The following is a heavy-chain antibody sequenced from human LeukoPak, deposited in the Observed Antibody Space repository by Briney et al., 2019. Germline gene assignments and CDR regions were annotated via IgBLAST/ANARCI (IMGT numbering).Heavy chain of an antibody. D-gene: IGHD1-26*01. V-gene: IGHV3-23*01. J-gene: IGHJ6*03. CDR3: AKERGHPLANYYMDV. Sequence: GGSLRLSCAASGFTFSSYAMSWVRQAPGKGLEWVSTIVDTGDSTFYADSVRGRFTISRDSSKNTLSLQMNSLRAEDTAVYSCAKERGHPLANYYMDVWGKGTTVTVSS. CDR1: GFTFSSYA. CDR2: IVDTGDST.